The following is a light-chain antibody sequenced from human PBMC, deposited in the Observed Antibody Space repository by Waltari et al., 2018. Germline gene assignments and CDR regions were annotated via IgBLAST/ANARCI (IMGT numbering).Light chain of an antibody. CDR2: KAS. CDR1: QSISSW. CDR3: QQYDSYSYT. V-gene: IGKV1-5*03. Sequence: DIQMTQSPSTLSASVGDRVTITCRASQSISSWLAWYQQKPGKAPKLLIYKASSSESGVPSRFSGSGSGTEFTLTISSLQPDDFATYYCQQYDSYSYTFGQGTKLEI. J-gene: IGKJ2*01.